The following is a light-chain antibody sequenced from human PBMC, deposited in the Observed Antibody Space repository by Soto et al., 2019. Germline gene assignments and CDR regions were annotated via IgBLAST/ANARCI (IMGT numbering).Light chain of an antibody. CDR1: QSVLYSSNNNNY. CDR3: QQYYNTPYT. CDR2: WAS. Sequence: DIVMTQSPDSLAVSLGERATINCKSSQSVLYSSNNNNYIAWYQQKPGQPPKLIIYWASTRESGVPDRFIGSGSETDFTLTISSLQAGDEAIYHCQQYYNTPYTFGQGTTLEIK. V-gene: IGKV4-1*01. J-gene: IGKJ2*01.